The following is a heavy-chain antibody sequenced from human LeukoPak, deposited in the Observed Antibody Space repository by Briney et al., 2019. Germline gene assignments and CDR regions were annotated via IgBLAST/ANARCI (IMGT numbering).Heavy chain of an antibody. CDR1: GITLSNYG. J-gene: IGHJ4*02. CDR2: LSGGGGET. V-gene: IGHV3-23*01. CDR3: AKRGVVIRVFLVGFHKEAHYFDS. D-gene: IGHD3-10*01. Sequence: GGSLRLSCAVSGITLSNYGMSRVRQAPGKGLEWFAGLSGGGGETNYAYSVKGRFTRSRDNRKNTLYLQMSSLRVEDTAVYFCAKRGVVIRVFLVGFHKEAHYFDSWGQGALVTVCS.